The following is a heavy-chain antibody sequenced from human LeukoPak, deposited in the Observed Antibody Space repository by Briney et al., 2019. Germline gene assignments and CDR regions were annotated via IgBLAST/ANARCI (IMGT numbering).Heavy chain of an antibody. CDR1: GFTVSSNY. V-gene: IGHV3-66*01. Sequence: GGSLRLSCAASGFTVSSNYMSWVRQAPGKGLEWVSDIYSGGSTYYADSVKGRFTISRDNSKNTLYLQMNSLRAEDTAVYYCARGPQVPAAIRYYYYGMDVWGQGATVTVSS. J-gene: IGHJ6*02. CDR3: ARGPQVPAAIRYYYYGMDV. D-gene: IGHD2-2*01. CDR2: IYSGGST.